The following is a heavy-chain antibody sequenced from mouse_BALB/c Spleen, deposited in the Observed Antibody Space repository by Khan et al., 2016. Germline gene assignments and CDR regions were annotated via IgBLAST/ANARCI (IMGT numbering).Heavy chain of an antibody. Sequence: EVKLEESGGGLVQPGGSMKLSCVASGFTFISYWMSWVRQSPEKGLEWVAEIRLKSDNYASHYAESVKGKFTISRDDSKSRLYLQMNSLRAEDTGIYCCTGGMEFAYWGQGTLVTVSA. V-gene: IGHV6-6*02. J-gene: IGHJ3*01. D-gene: IGHD1-1*02. CDR1: GFTFISYW. CDR2: IRLKSDNYAS. CDR3: TGGMEFAY.